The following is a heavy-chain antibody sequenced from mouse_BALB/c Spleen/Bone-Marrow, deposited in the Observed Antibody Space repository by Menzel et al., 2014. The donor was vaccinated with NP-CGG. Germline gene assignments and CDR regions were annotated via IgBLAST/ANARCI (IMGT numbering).Heavy chain of an antibody. D-gene: IGHD2-10*02. CDR1: GFTFSSFG. Sequence: EVKLVESGGGLVQPGGSRKLSCAASGFTFSSFGIHWVRQAPEKGLEWVAYISSGSSTIYYADTVKGRFTISRDNPKNTLFLQMTSLRSEDTAMYYCARSGYGDYYAMDYWGQGTSVTGSS. CDR2: ISSGSSTI. J-gene: IGHJ4*01. V-gene: IGHV5-17*02. CDR3: ARSGYGDYYAMDY.